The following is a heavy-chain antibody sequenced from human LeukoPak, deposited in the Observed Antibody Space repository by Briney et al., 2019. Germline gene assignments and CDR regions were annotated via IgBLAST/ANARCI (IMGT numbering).Heavy chain of an antibody. V-gene: IGHV3-30*04. CDR2: ISYDGSNK. D-gene: IGHD6-13*01. CDR3: AKKGASSSGPAWFDY. J-gene: IGHJ4*02. CDR1: GFTFSSYA. Sequence: GGSLRLSCAASGFTFSSYAMHWVRQAPGKGLEWVAVISYDGSNKYYADSVKGRFTISRDNSQNTLYLQMNSLRAEDTAVYYCAKKGASSSGPAWFDYWGQGTLVTVSS.